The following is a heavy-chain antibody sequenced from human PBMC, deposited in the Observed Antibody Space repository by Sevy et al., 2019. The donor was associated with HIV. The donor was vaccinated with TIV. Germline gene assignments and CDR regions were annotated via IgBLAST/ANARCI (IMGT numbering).Heavy chain of an antibody. Sequence: APVKVSCKASGYTFTGYYMHWVGQAPGQGLERMGWINPNSRGTNYAQKFQGRVTMTRDTSISTAYMELSRLRSDDTAAYHCARSPIPPFTEPWTYYYMDVWGKGTMVTVSS. D-gene: IGHD4-4*01. CDR1: GYTFTGYY. CDR3: ARSPIPPFTEPWTYYYMDV. CDR2: INPNSRGT. J-gene: IGHJ6*03. V-gene: IGHV1-2*02.